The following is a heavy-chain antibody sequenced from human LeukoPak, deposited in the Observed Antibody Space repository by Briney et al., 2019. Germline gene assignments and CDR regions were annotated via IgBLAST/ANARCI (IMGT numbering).Heavy chain of an antibody. J-gene: IGHJ4*02. CDR1: GYSFTSYW. CDR3: ARTGWFGELLFSY. D-gene: IGHD3-10*01. CDR2: IDPSDSYT. Sequence: GESLKISCKGSGYSFTSYWISWVRQMLGKGLEWMGRIDPSDSYTNYSPSFQGHVTISADKSISTAYLQWSSLKASDTAMYYRARTGWFGELLFSYWGQGTLVTVSS. V-gene: IGHV5-10-1*01.